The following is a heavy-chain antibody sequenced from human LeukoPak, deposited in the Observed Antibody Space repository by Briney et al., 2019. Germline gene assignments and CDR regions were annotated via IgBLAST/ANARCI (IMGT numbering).Heavy chain of an antibody. J-gene: IGHJ4*02. CDR3: AEDRGYPFDY. Sequence: GGSLRLSCAASGFTFSSYGMHWVRQAPGKGLEWVAFIRYDGSNKYYADSVKGRFTISRDNSKNTLYLQMNSLRAEDTAVYYCAEDRGYPFDYWGQGTLVTVSS. CDR1: GFTFSSYG. D-gene: IGHD5-12*01. CDR2: IRYDGSNK. V-gene: IGHV3-30*02.